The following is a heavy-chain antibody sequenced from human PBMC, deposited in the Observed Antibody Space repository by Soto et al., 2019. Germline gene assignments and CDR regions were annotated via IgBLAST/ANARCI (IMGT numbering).Heavy chain of an antibody. J-gene: IGHJ5*02. CDR2: IYHSGTT. CDR1: GGSISNDY. D-gene: IGHD3-10*01. V-gene: IGHV4-59*12. CDR3: ARDVSGSGSSGLDP. Sequence: QVQRQESGPGLVKPSETLSLTCTVSGGSISNDYWNWIRQPPGQGLEWIGYIYHSGTTTYNPPRHSRVTIFVDTSRNQFSLKRASVTAADTAVYYCARDVSGSGSSGLDPWGQGILVTVSS.